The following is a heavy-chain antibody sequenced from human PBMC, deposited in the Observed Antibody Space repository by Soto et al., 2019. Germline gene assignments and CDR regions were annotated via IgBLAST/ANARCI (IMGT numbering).Heavy chain of an antibody. Sequence: GSPGLPLSAFWFTFRSDSLRWVRPAPGKGLEWVSAISGSGGSTYYADSVKGRFTISRDNSKNTLYLQMNSLRAEDTAVYYCANEYSSSWKIFDYWAQGTLVTVSS. D-gene: IGHD6-6*01. J-gene: IGHJ4*02. CDR3: ANEYSSSWKIFDY. V-gene: IGHV3-23*01. CDR1: WFTFRSDS. CDR2: ISGSGGST.